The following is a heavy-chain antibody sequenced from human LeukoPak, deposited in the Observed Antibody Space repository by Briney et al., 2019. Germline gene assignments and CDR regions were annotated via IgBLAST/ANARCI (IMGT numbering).Heavy chain of an antibody. J-gene: IGHJ4*02. V-gene: IGHV3-33*01. CDR2: IWHDGSNK. CDR1: GFTFSTYA. CDR3: ARDFIGSYLYSDS. D-gene: IGHD1-26*01. Sequence: PGGSLRLSCAASGFTFSTYAMYWVRQAPGKGLEWVASIWHDGSNKYYADSVKGRFTISRDNSKNTLYLQMTSLRADDTAVYYCARDFIGSYLYSDSWGRGTLVTVSS.